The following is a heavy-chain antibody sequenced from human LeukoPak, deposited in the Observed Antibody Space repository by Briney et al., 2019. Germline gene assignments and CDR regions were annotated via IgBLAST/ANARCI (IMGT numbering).Heavy chain of an antibody. V-gene: IGHV3-23*01. CDR3: AKGALVDTAMVLDEYFDY. CDR2: ISGSGGST. CDR1: GFTFSTFA. J-gene: IGHJ4*02. D-gene: IGHD5-18*01. Sequence: PGGSLRLSCAAAGFTFSTFAMSWVRQAPGKGLEWVSAISGSGGSTYYADSVKGRFTISRDNSKNTLYLQMNSLRAEDTAVYYCAKGALVDTAMVLDEYFDYWGQGTLVTVSS.